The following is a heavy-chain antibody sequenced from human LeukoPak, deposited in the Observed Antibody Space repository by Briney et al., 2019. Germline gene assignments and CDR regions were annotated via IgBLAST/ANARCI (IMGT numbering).Heavy chain of an antibody. Sequence: SETLSLTCTVSGGSISSYHWSWIRQPPGKGLEWIGYIYYSGSTNYNPSLKSRVTISVDTSKNQFSLKLSSVTAADTAVYYCARSSIAYGEAFDIWGQGTMVTVSS. CDR3: ARSSIAYGEAFDI. J-gene: IGHJ3*02. D-gene: IGHD6-6*01. V-gene: IGHV4-59*08. CDR1: GGSISSYH. CDR2: IYYSGST.